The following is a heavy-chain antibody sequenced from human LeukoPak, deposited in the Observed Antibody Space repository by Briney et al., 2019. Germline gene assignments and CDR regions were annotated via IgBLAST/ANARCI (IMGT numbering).Heavy chain of an antibody. V-gene: IGHV1-18*04. CDR2: ISAYNGNT. CDR3: ASSIVVVPAANAGPYGMDV. CDR1: GYTFTSYG. J-gene: IGHJ6*04. D-gene: IGHD2-2*01. Sequence: ASVKVSCKASGYTFTSYGISWVRQAPGQGLEWMGWISAYNGNTSYAQKLQGRVTMTTDTSTSTAYMELRSLRSDDTAVYYCASSIVVVPAANAGPYGMDVWGKGTTVTVSS.